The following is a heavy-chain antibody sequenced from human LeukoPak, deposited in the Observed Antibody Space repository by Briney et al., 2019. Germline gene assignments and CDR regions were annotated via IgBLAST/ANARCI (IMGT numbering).Heavy chain of an antibody. Sequence: GGSLRLSCAASGFTFDDYGMSWVRQAPGKGLEWVSGINWNGGSTGYADSVKGRFTISRDNAKNSLYLQMNSLGAEDTALYFCARELSGYDSRYYYYMDVWGKGTTVTVSS. V-gene: IGHV3-20*04. CDR1: GFTFDDYG. CDR2: INWNGGST. D-gene: IGHD5-12*01. CDR3: ARELSGYDSRYYYYMDV. J-gene: IGHJ6*03.